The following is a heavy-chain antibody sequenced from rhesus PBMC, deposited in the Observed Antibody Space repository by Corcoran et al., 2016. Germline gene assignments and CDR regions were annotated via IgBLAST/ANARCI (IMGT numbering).Heavy chain of an antibody. J-gene: IGHJ5-1*01. D-gene: IGHD6-31*01. CDR2: IYSNIDIT. V-gene: IGHV4S12*01. CDR3: ARFGTHRFDV. Sequence: QVQLQESGPGIMKPSETLSLTCAVSGGTISSGYYYWSWLRQPPGKGLEWIGGIYSNIDITTSTPSLTVRVTISKATPKNQSSLKLSSVTATDTALYYCARFGTHRFDVWGPGVLVSVSS. CDR1: GGTISSGYYY.